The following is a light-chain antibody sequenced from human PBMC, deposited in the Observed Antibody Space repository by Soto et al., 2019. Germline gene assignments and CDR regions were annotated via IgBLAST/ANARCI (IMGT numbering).Light chain of an antibody. CDR1: SSDIGAYNS. CDR2: EVS. J-gene: IGLJ3*02. CDR3: SSYTSNGAWV. Sequence: QSALAQPASVSGSPGQSITISFSGTSSDIGAYNSVSWYQQHPGQVPQLMIYEVSNRPSGVSNRFSCSQSGNTASLTISGLQPEDESDYYCSSYTSNGAWVFGGGTKLTVL. V-gene: IGLV2-14*01.